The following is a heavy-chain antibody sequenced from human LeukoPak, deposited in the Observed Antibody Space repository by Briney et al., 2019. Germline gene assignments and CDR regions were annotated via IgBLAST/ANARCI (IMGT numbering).Heavy chain of an antibody. V-gene: IGHV1-69*05. J-gene: IGHJ4*02. CDR3: ARVRVGPKLERPGGPFDY. D-gene: IGHD1-1*01. CDR1: GGTFSSYA. CDR2: IIPIFGTA. Sequence: SVKVSCKASGGTFSSYAISWVRQAPGQGLGWMGGIIPIFGTANYAQKFQGRVTITTDESTSTAYMELSSLRSEDTAVYYCARVRVGPKLERPGGPFDYWGQGTLVTVSS.